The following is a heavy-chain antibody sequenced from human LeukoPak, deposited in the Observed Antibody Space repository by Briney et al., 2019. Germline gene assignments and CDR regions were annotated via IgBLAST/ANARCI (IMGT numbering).Heavy chain of an antibody. D-gene: IGHD3-9*01. CDR1: GFTFSSYA. CDR2: ISGSGGST. J-gene: IGHJ4*02. V-gene: IGHV3-23*01. CDR3: AKLRDILTGYFKTTHFDY. Sequence: GGSLRLSCAASGFTFSSYAMSWVRQAPGKGLEGVSAISGSGGSTYYADSVKGRFTISRDNSKNTLYLQMSSLRAEDTAVYYCAKLRDILTGYFKTTHFDYWGQGTLVTVSS.